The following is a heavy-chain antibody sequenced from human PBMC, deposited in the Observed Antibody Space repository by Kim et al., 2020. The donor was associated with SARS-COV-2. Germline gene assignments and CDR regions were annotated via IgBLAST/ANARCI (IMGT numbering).Heavy chain of an antibody. V-gene: IGHV4-34*01. CDR1: GGSFSGYY. J-gene: IGHJ6*02. CDR3: ARKQQLVPYGMDV. D-gene: IGHD6-13*01. Sequence: SETLSLTCAVYGGSFSGYYWSWIRQPPGKGLEWIGEINHSGSTNYNPSLKSRVTISVDTSKNQFSLKLSSVTATDTAVYYCARKQQLVPYGMDVWGQGTTVTVSS. CDR2: INHSGST.